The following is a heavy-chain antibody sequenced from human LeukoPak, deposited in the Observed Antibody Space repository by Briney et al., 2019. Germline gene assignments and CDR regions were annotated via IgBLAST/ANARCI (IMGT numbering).Heavy chain of an antibody. D-gene: IGHD2-2*01. CDR3: ARYCSSTSCSIGGFRFDP. CDR1: GFTFSSYS. Sequence: GGSLRLSCAASGFTFSSYSMSWVRQAPGKGLEWVANIKQDGSEKYYVDSVKGRFTISRDNAKNSLYLQMNSLRAEDTAVYYCARYCSSTSCSIGGFRFDPWGQGTLVTVSS. CDR2: IKQDGSEK. V-gene: IGHV3-7*01. J-gene: IGHJ5*02.